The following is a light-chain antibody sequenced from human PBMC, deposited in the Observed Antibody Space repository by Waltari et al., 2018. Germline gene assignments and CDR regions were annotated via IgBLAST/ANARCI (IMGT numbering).Light chain of an antibody. V-gene: IGKV1-16*02. CDR3: QQYNSFPPT. J-gene: IGKJ4*01. CDR1: QAINTF. CDR2: AAS. Sequence: TFRASQAINTFLAWFQQKPGKAPRSLIYAASTLQSGVSSNFSGSGSGTNFTLTISSLQPEDCATYYCQQYNSFPPTFGGGTRVEI.